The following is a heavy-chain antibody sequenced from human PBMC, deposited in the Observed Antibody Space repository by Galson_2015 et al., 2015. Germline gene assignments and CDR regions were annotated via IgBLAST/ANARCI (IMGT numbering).Heavy chain of an antibody. CDR3: ARDGYDFWSGYYGSGVDY. CDR2: ISSSSSYT. V-gene: IGHV3-11*06. J-gene: IGHJ4*02. Sequence: SLRLSCAASGFTFSDYYMSWIRQAPGKGLEWVSYISSSSSYTNYADSVKGRFTISRDNAKNSLYLQMNSLRAEDTAVYYCARDGYDFWSGYYGSGVDYWGQGTLVTVSS. CDR1: GFTFSDYY. D-gene: IGHD3-3*01.